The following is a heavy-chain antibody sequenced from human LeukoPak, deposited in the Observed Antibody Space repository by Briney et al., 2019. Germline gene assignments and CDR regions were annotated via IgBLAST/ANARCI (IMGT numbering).Heavy chain of an antibody. V-gene: IGHV1-8*01. J-gene: IGHJ4*02. CDR1: GYTFTTFD. CDR2: MNPISGHA. Sequence: ASVKVSCKASGYTFTTFDINWVRQATGQGLEWMAWMNPISGHAGSTQRFQGRATLTRDASVTTAYMELSRLTSDDTAVYYCVRGISNTNSFFDYWGQGTRVTVSS. CDR3: VRGISNTNSFFDY. D-gene: IGHD5-18*01.